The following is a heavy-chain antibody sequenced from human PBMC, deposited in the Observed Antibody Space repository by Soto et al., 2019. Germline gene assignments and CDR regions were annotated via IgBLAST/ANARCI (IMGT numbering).Heavy chain of an antibody. D-gene: IGHD3-3*01. Sequence: QVQLVQSGAEVRKPGSSVKVSCKAPGGTFSTYIISWVRQAPGQGLEWMGRIIPIPDITNYGQKFQGRVTVTADRSASTAYRELTSLKTEDTAVYYCARDRITTRGDAFDLWGQGTMVTVSS. J-gene: IGHJ3*01. CDR3: ARDRITTRGDAFDL. CDR1: GGTFSTYI. V-gene: IGHV1-69*08. CDR2: IIPIPDIT.